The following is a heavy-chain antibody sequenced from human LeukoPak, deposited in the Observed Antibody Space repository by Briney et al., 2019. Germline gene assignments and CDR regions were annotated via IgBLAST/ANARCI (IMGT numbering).Heavy chain of an antibody. CDR2: ISAYNGNT. CDR3: ARDRGIVVVVAAPYGYYGMDV. Sequence: ASVKVSCKASGYTFTSYGISWVRQAPGQGLEWMGWISAYNGNTNYAQKLQGRVTMTTDTSTSTAYMELRSLRSNDTAVYYCARDRGIVVVVAAPYGYYGMDVWGQGTTVTASS. CDR1: GYTFTSYG. J-gene: IGHJ6*02. D-gene: IGHD2-15*01. V-gene: IGHV1-18*01.